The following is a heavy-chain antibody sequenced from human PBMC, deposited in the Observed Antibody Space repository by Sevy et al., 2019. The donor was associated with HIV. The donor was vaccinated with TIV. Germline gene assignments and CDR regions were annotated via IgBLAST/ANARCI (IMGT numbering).Heavy chain of an antibody. J-gene: IGHJ6*02. D-gene: IGHD6-19*01. CDR3: ARDEQRSGWYPPYYYFYYYGMDV. V-gene: IGHV1-18*01. Sequence: ASVKVSCKASGYTFTSYGMSWVRQAPGQGLEWMGWISAYNGNTNYAQKLQGRVTMTTDTSTSTAYMELRRLRSDDTAVYYCARDEQRSGWYPPYYYFYYYGMDVWGQGTTVTVSS. CDR1: GYTFTSYG. CDR2: ISAYNGNT.